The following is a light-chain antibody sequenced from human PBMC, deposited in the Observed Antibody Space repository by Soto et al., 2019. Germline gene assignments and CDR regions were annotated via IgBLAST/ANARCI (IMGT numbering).Light chain of an antibody. Sequence: ETVMTQSPATLSVSPGERATLSCRAGQSVNSYLAWYQQKPGQAPRLLTRGASARATGIPARFSGSGSGTEFTLTISSLQSEDFAVYYCQQYNQWPLTLGGGTKVDIK. CDR2: GAS. J-gene: IGKJ4*01. CDR1: QSVNSY. CDR3: QQYNQWPLT. V-gene: IGKV3-15*01.